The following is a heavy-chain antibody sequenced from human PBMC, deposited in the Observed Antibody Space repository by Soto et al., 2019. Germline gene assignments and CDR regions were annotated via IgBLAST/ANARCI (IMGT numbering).Heavy chain of an antibody. Sequence: SETLSLTCTVTGGSISTFLWNWIRQPPGKGQVFIGYIYYSGSTNYNPSLKSRVTISVDTSKNQFSLKLSSATAADTAVYYCARRARCSGGSCYSGYNWFDPWGQGTLVTVSS. CDR2: IYYSGST. J-gene: IGHJ5*02. D-gene: IGHD2-15*01. CDR1: GGSISTFL. V-gene: IGHV4-59*01. CDR3: ARRARCSGGSCYSGYNWFDP.